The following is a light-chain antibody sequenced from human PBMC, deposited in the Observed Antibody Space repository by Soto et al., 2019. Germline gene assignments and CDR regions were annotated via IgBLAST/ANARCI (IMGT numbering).Light chain of an antibody. J-gene: IGLJ3*02. CDR3: QSYDRSLTAWV. CDR1: SFNIGAGFD. Sequence: QSVLTQPPSVSGAPGQRVTISCTGSSFNIGAGFDVHWYQQLPGTAPKLLIYGNDNRPSGVPGRISASKSGTSASLAITGLQTEDEADYYCQSYDRSLTAWVFGGGTKVTVL. CDR2: GND. V-gene: IGLV1-40*01.